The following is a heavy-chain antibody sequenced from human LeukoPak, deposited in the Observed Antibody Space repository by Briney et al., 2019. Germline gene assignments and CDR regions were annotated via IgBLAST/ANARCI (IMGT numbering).Heavy chain of an antibody. CDR2: INTDGSST. CDR3: AKYAYNWNAPDGFDM. J-gene: IGHJ3*02. D-gene: IGHD1-1*01. Sequence: PGGSLRLSCAASGFTFSSYWMHWVRQAPGKGLVWVSRINTDGSSTSYADSVKGRFTISRDNSESTLFLQMNSLRTDDTSVYFCAKYAYNWNAPDGFDMWGQGTMVIVSS. V-gene: IGHV3-74*01. CDR1: GFTFSSYW.